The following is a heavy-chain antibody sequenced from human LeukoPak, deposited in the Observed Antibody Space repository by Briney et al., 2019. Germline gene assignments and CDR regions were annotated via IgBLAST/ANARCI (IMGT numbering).Heavy chain of an antibody. CDR3: ARGEIVITFGSSRPGDAYI. CDR2: IVVGSGNT. J-gene: IGHJ3*02. Sequence: GASVKVSCKASGFTFPSSGVQWVRQARGQRLEWIGWIVVGSGNTNYAQKFQGRVTITRDTSASTVYMELSSLRSEDTAVYYCARGEIVITFGSSRPGDAYIWGQGTMVTVSS. V-gene: IGHV1-58*01. D-gene: IGHD3-16*01. CDR1: GFTFPSSG.